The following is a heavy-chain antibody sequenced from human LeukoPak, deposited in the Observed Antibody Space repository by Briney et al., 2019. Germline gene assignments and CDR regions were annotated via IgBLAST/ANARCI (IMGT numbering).Heavy chain of an antibody. CDR2: FDPEDGET. V-gene: IGHV1-24*01. J-gene: IGHJ3*02. CDR3: ATTHGMTTVARLRHRGAFDI. Sequence: APVKVSCKVSGYTLTELSMHWVRQAPGKGLEWMGGFDPEDGETIYAQKFQGRVTMTEDTSTDTAYMELSSLRSEDTAVYYCATTHGMTTVARLRHRGAFDIWGQGTMVTVSS. D-gene: IGHD4-17*01. CDR1: GYTLTELS.